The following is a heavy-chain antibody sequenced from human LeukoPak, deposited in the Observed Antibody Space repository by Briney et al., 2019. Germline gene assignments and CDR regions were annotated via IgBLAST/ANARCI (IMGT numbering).Heavy chain of an antibody. J-gene: IGHJ6*03. Sequence: GESLKISCKGSGYSFTSYWIGWVRQMPGKGLEWMGIIYPGDSDTRYSPSFQGQVTISADKSISTAYLQWSSLKASDTAMYYCARHEVTTGSGYYYYMDVWGKGTTVTVSS. CDR3: ARHEVTTGSGYYYYMDV. CDR1: GYSFTSYW. CDR2: IYPGDSDT. D-gene: IGHD3-3*01. V-gene: IGHV5-51*01.